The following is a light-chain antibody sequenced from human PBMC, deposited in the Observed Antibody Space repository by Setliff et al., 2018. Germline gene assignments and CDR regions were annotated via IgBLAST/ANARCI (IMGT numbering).Light chain of an antibody. Sequence: QSVLTQPASVSGSPGQSITFSCTGTSSDVGNYNLVSWYQQHPGKAPKLMIYEVSKRPSGVSNRFSGSKSGNTASLTISGLQAEDEADYYCCSYAGSSTYVLGTGTKVTVL. CDR2: EVS. CDR3: CSYAGSSTYV. V-gene: IGLV2-23*02. CDR1: SSDVGNYNL. J-gene: IGLJ1*01.